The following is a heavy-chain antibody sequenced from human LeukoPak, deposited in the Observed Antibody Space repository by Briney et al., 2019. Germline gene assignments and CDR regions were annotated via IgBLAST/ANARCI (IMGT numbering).Heavy chain of an antibody. V-gene: IGHV1-69*13. CDR1: GGTFSSYA. CDR3: ARGAAGTGYYYYMDV. Sequence: PVKVSCKASGGTFSSYAISWVQQAPGQGLEWMGGIIPIFGTANYAQKFQGRVTITADESTSTAYMELSSLRSEDTAVYYCARGAAGTGYYYYMDVWGKGTTVTVSS. CDR2: IIPIFGTA. J-gene: IGHJ6*03. D-gene: IGHD6-13*01.